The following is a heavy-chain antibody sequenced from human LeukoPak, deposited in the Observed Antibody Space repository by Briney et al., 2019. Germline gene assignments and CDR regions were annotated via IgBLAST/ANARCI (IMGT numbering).Heavy chain of an antibody. D-gene: IGHD6-6*01. CDR3: ARGEYSSSSPDAFDI. CDR1: GYTFTSYG. V-gene: IGHV1-18*01. Sequence: ASVTVSCKASGYTFTSYGISWVRQAPGQGLEWMGWISAYNGNTNYAQKLQGRVTMTTDTSTSTAYMELRSLRSDDTAVYYCARGEYSSSSPDAFDIWGQGTMVTVSS. J-gene: IGHJ3*02. CDR2: ISAYNGNT.